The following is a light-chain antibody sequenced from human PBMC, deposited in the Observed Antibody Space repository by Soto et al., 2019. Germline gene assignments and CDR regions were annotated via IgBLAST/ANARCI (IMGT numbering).Light chain of an antibody. CDR1: SCNIGSNT. J-gene: IGLJ1*01. V-gene: IGLV1-44*01. Sequence: QSVLTQPPSASGTPGQWVTISCSGSSCNIGSNTVNWYQQLPGTAPKLLIFSHNQRPSGVPDRFSGSKSGTSASLAISGLKAEDEADYYCASWDDSRNGEFFGTGTKLTVL. CDR2: SHN. CDR3: ASWDDSRNGEF.